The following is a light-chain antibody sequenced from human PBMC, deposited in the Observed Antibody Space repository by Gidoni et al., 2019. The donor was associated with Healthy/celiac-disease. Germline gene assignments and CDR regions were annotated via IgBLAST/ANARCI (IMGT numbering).Light chain of an antibody. V-gene: IGLV1-44*01. J-gene: IGLJ3*02. Sequence: QSVLTQPPQASGTPGQRVPISCSGSSSNSGSNTVNWYQQLPGTAPKLLIYSNNQRPSGVPDRFSGSKSGTSASLAISGLQSEDEADYYCAAWDDSLNGWVFGGGTKLTVL. CDR1: SSNSGSNT. CDR2: SNN. CDR3: AAWDDSLNGWV.